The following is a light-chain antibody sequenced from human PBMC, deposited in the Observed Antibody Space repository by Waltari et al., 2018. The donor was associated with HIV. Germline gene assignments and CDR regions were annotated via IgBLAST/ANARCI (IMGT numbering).Light chain of an antibody. Sequence: SYDLTQPTSVSVSPGQTARITCSGDALQQQYTYWYQQKQGQAPVLVIYKDSERPSGIPERCSGSNSGTTVTLTISGGQAEDEADYYCQSADSSGSPYVVFGGGTKLTVL. CDR1: ALQQQY. CDR2: KDS. V-gene: IGLV3-25*03. CDR3: QSADSSGSPYVV. J-gene: IGLJ2*01.